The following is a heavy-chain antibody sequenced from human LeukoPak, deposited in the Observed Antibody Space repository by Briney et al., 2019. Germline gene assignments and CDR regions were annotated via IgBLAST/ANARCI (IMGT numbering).Heavy chain of an antibody. CDR3: ARHYYDSSGYYDY. Sequence: GGSLRLSCAASGFTFSSYWMSWVRQAPGKGLEWVANIKQDGSEKYYVDSVKGRFTISRDNAKNSLYLQMNGLRAEDTAVYYCARHYYDSSGYYDYWGQGTLVTVSS. CDR1: GFTFSSYW. D-gene: IGHD3-22*01. V-gene: IGHV3-7*01. J-gene: IGHJ4*02. CDR2: IKQDGSEK.